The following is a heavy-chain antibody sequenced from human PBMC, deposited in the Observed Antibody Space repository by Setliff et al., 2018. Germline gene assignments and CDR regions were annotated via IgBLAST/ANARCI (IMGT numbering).Heavy chain of an antibody. J-gene: IGHJ6*03. CDR3: ARRSPAYYSDSSGYFYDTSPYMDV. CDR1: DGSISTYY. V-gene: IGHV4-59*08. Sequence: SETLSLTCTVSDGSISTYYWSWIRQPPGKRLEWIGFIHHSGSTHYNPFLKSRVTISVDTSKNQFSLKLSSVTAADTAVYYCARRSPAYYSDSSGYFYDTSPYMDVWGKGTTVTVS. D-gene: IGHD3-22*01. CDR2: IHHSGST.